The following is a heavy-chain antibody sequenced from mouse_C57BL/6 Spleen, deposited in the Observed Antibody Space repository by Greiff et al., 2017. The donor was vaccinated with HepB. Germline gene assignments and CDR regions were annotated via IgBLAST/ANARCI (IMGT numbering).Heavy chain of an antibody. CDR2: IDPANGST. Sequence: VQLQQSVAELVRPGASVKLSCTASGFNIKNTYMHWVKQRPEQGLEWIGRIDPANGSTKYAPKFQGKATITADTSSNTAYLQLSSLTSEDTAIYYCARRAIYYYGSSSFDVWGTGTTVTVSS. D-gene: IGHD1-1*01. J-gene: IGHJ1*03. CDR1: GFNIKNTY. CDR3: ARRAIYYYGSSSFDV. V-gene: IGHV14-3*01.